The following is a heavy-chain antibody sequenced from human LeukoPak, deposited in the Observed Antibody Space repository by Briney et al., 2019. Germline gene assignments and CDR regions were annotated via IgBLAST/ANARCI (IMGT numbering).Heavy chain of an antibody. V-gene: IGHV4-4*08. CDR2: IYANGIT. J-gene: IGHJ2*01. CDR3: ARRAYYDSSGYNPTAGYFDL. Sequence: SETLSLTCTVSGGSIFSYYWNWIRQSPGKGLEWIGYIYANGITTYNPSLRSRGSISIDTSRNQFPLRLTSVTAADTATYYCARRAYYDSSGYNPTAGYFDLWGRGTLVTVSS. D-gene: IGHD3-22*01. CDR1: GGSIFSYY.